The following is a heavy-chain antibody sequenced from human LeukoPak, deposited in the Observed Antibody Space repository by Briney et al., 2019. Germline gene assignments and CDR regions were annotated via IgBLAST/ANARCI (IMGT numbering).Heavy chain of an antibody. J-gene: IGHJ4*02. Sequence: GGSLRLSCAASGFTFSSYEMNWVRQAPGKGLEWVSYISSSGSTIYYADSVKGRFTISRDNAKNSLYLQMNSLRAEDTAVYHCASTRGSSLGYWGQGTLVTVSS. D-gene: IGHD3-10*01. V-gene: IGHV3-48*03. CDR3: ASTRGSSLGY. CDR2: ISSSGSTI. CDR1: GFTFSSYE.